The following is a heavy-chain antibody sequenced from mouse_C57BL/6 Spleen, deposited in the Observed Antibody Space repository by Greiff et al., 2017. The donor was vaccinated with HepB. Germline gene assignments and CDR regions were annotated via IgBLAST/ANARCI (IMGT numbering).Heavy chain of an antibody. Sequence: QVQLQQSGAELVRPGASVTLSCKASGYTFTDYEMHWVKQTPVHGLEWIGAIDPGTGGTAYNQKFKGKAILTADKSSSTAYMELRSLTSEDSAVYYCTREEQVSDYYAMDYWGQGTSVTVSS. CDR2: IDPGTGGT. V-gene: IGHV1-15*01. CDR3: TREEQVSDYYAMDY. J-gene: IGHJ4*01. CDR1: GYTFTDYE.